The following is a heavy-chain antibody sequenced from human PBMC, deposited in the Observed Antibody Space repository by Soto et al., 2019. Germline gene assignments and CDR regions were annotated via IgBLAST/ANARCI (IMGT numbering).Heavy chain of an antibody. CDR1: GFTFSSYW. J-gene: IGHJ6*03. CDR3: ARVGAGASYYYYMDV. Sequence: GSLSLSCAASGFTFSSYWMSWVRQAPGKGLEWVANIKQDGSEKYYVDSVKGRFTISRDNAKNSLYLQMNSLRAEDTAVYYCARVGAGASYYYYMDVWGKGTTVTVSS. D-gene: IGHD1-26*01. V-gene: IGHV3-7*01. CDR2: IKQDGSEK.